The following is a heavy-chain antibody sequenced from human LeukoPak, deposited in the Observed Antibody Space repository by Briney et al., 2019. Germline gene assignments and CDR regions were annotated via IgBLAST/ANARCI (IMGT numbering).Heavy chain of an antibody. D-gene: IGHD1-26*01. Sequence: PGGSLRLSCAASGFTFSSYEMNWVRQAPGKGLEWLSYISGSGSTMFYADSVKGRFTISRDNAKKSLYLQMNSLRAEDTALYYCATIVGASEAYWGQGTLVTVSS. CDR2: ISGSGSTM. CDR3: ATIVGASEAY. J-gene: IGHJ4*02. V-gene: IGHV3-48*03. CDR1: GFTFSSYE.